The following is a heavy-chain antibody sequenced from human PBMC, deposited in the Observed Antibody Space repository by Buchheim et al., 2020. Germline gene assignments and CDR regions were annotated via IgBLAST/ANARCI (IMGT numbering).Heavy chain of an antibody. Sequence: QVQLVQSGAEVKKPGASVKVSCKASGYTFTGYYMHWVRQAPGQGLEWMGWINPNSGGTNYAQKFQGRVTMTRDTSISIAYMELSRLRSDDTAVYYCAGPAEAADIVVVPAAMYYYYYGMDVWGQGTT. CDR3: AGPAEAADIVVVPAAMYYYYYGMDV. D-gene: IGHD2-2*01. V-gene: IGHV1-2*02. CDR1: GYTFTGYY. CDR2: INPNSGGT. J-gene: IGHJ6*02.